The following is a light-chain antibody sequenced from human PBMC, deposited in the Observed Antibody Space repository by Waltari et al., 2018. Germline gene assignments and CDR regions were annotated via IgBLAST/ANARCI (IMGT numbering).Light chain of an antibody. J-gene: IGKJ4*01. CDR3: QQYDISPLT. Sequence: EIVLTQSPGTLSLSPGEGATLSCRTSQTIRTTYLAWYQQKPGQAPTLLIYGAFSRATGIPVRFTGSGSGTDFSLTISSLEPEDFATYYCQQYDISPLTFGGGTKVEIK. V-gene: IGKV3-20*01. CDR1: QTIRTTY. CDR2: GAF.